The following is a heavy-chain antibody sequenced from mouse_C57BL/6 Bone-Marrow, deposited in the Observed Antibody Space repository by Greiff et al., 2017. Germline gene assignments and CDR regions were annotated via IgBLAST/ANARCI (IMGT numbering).Heavy chain of an antibody. CDR3: ARHLDY. Sequence: EVKLVESGGDLVKPGGSLKLSCAASGFTFSNYGMSWVRQTPDKRLEWVATISSGGSYTYYPDSVKGRFTISRDNAKNTQYLQMSRLKSEDTAMYYCARHLDYWGQGTTLTVSS. V-gene: IGHV5-6*01. CDR2: ISSGGSYT. CDR1: GFTFSNYG. J-gene: IGHJ2*01.